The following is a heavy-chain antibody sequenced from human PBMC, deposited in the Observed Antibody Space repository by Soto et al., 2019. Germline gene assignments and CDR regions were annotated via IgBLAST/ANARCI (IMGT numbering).Heavy chain of an antibody. Sequence: QVQLVQSGAELKKTGSSVKVSCRASGDTFSSYAVNWVRQAPGRGLEWMGRIITVLGTTVYAQNFKGRVTITAEKSTRTVYMELSSLRSEDTAVYYCARRRYCGYDCYHKHYYGMDVWGQGTTVTVAS. CDR3: ARRRYCGYDCYHKHYYGMDV. CDR2: IITVLGTT. D-gene: IGHD2-21*01. J-gene: IGHJ6*02. V-gene: IGHV1-69*08. CDR1: GDTFSSYA.